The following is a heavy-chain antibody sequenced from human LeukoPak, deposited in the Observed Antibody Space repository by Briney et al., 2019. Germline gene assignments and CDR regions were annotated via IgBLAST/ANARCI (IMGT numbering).Heavy chain of an antibody. D-gene: IGHD3-3*01. Sequence: PGGSLRLSCVASGFSFSDSVMSWVRQAPGKGLEWVSAIGGDGGVTYYAASVKGRFTISRDNSKNAVYLQMNSLRAEDTAVYYCARDGSKSGYFDYWGQGTLVTVSS. CDR3: ARDGSKSGYFDY. V-gene: IGHV3-23*01. J-gene: IGHJ4*02. CDR2: IGGDGGVT. CDR1: GFSFSDSV.